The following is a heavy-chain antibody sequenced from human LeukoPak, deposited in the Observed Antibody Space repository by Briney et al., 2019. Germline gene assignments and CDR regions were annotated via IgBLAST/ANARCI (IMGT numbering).Heavy chain of an antibody. D-gene: IGHD3-10*01. V-gene: IGHV1-18*01. Sequence: ASVKVSCKASGYTLTSYGISWVRQAPGQGLEWMGWISAYNGNTNYAQKLQGRVTMTTDTSTSTAYMELSRLRSDDTAVYYCARGRRYYGSGSYYHWGQGTLATVSS. CDR1: GYTLTSYG. CDR2: ISAYNGNT. CDR3: ARGRRYYGSGSYYH. J-gene: IGHJ1*01.